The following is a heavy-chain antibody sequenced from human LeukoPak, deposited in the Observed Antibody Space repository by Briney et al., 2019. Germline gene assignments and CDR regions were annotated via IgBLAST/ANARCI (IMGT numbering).Heavy chain of an antibody. CDR1: GFTFSTYA. Sequence: PGGSLRLSCAASGFTFSTYAMHWVRQAPGKGLEWVAVISYDGSSKYYADSVKGRFTISRDNSKNTLYLQMSSLRAEDTAVYYCARDSPFGNSWGQGTLVTVSS. D-gene: IGHD3-16*01. CDR2: ISYDGSSK. V-gene: IGHV3-30*04. CDR3: ARDSPFGNS. J-gene: IGHJ4*02.